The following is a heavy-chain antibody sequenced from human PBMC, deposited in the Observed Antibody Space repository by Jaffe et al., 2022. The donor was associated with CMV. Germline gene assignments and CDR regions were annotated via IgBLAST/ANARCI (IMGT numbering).Heavy chain of an antibody. V-gene: IGHV4-4*07. D-gene: IGHD6-19*01. Sequence: QVQLQESGPGLVKASETLSLTCSVSGGSISTYYWSWIRQPAGKGLEWIGRMYTGGSTNYNPSLKSRVTMSVDTSKKQFSLKLSSVTAADTAVYYCATDSSGYYAGAFDIWGQGTMVTVSS. CDR3: ATDSSGYYAGAFDI. CDR1: GGSISTYY. CDR2: MYTGGST. J-gene: IGHJ3*02.